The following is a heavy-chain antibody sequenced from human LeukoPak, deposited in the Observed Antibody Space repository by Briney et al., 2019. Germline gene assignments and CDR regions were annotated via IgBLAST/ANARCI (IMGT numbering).Heavy chain of an antibody. D-gene: IGHD3-22*01. CDR3: ARGPYDSSGYYGVHYFDY. CDR2: IYYSVST. J-gene: IGHJ4*02. V-gene: IGHV4-39*01. Sequence: SETLSLTCTVPGGSISSSNSYSGWFRQPPGKGLEWIGTIYYSVSTYFNPSLKRRLTISLDPSNNQFSLKLSSVTAADTAVYYCARGPYDSSGYYGVHYFDYWGQGTLVTVSS. CDR1: GGSISSSNSY.